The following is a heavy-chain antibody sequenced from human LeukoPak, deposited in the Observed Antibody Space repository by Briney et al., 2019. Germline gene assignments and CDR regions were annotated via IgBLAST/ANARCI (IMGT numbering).Heavy chain of an antibody. J-gene: IGHJ4*02. D-gene: IGHD4/OR15-4a*01. CDR2: FSGSGNTA. CDR3: ARRLWWFDY. Sequence: GGSLRLPCAASGFTFRNYDMCWVRQAPGKGLEWVAGFSGSGNTAHYADSVKGRFTISRDDSKSTLSLQMNSLRAEDTAIYYCARRLWWFDYWGQGTLVTVSS. CDR1: GFTFRNYD. V-gene: IGHV3-23*01.